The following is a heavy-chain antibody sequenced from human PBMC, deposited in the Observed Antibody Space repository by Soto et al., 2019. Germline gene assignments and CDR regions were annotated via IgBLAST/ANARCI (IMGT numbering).Heavy chain of an antibody. CDR3: ARRAFGSSRAFDI. J-gene: IGHJ3*02. CDR2: ISDSGGLT. Sequence: LRLSCAASGFAFSSYPLSWVRQAPEKGLEWVSGISDSGGLTYNADSVKGRFTISRDNSKNTLYLQMNSLRAEDTAVYYCARRAFGSSRAFDIWGQGTVVTVSS. V-gene: IGHV3-23*01. CDR1: GFAFSSYP. D-gene: IGHD6-6*01.